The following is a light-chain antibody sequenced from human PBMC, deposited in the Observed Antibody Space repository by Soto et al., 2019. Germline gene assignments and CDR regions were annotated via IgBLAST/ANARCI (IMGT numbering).Light chain of an antibody. CDR1: RSDVGGYNY. Sequence: QSALTQPASVSGSPGQSITISCTGTRSDVGGYNYVSWYQHHPGKAPKLMIYDVSNRPSGVSNRFSGSKSGNTASLTISGLQAEDEADYYCSSYTSSSTLGVFGGGTKLTVL. V-gene: IGLV2-14*03. CDR2: DVS. J-gene: IGLJ2*01. CDR3: SSYTSSSTLGV.